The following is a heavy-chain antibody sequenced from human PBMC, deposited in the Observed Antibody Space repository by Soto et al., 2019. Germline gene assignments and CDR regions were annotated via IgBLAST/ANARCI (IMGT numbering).Heavy chain of an antibody. CDR1: GFTFGNYY. V-gene: IGHV3-11*01. Sequence: QVQLVESGGALVRPGGSLRLSCNVSGFTFGNYYMSWIRQAPGKGLESIFYISSRGVTIYYADSVKGRFTISRDNAKNSLFLQMDSLRAEDTAVYYCARVTASGWFVNGRDYFDHWGQGTLVTVSS. J-gene: IGHJ4*02. CDR3: ARVTASGWFVNGRDYFDH. D-gene: IGHD6-19*01. CDR2: ISSRGVTI.